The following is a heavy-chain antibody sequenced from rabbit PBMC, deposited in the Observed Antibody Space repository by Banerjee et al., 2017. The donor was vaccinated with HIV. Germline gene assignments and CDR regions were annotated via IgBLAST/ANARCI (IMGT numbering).Heavy chain of an antibody. Sequence: QEQLEESGGDLVKPEGSLTLTCTASGFSFSNKCVMCWVRQAPGKGLEWIGCIYSSSSGRAYYASWAKGRFTISKTSSTTVTLQMTSLTAADTATYFCARWYSGAYGLWGQGTLVTVS. CDR1: GFSFSNKCV. D-gene: IGHD2-1*01. CDR3: ARWYSGAYGL. J-gene: IGHJ3*01. V-gene: IGHV1S45*01. CDR2: IYSSSSGRA.